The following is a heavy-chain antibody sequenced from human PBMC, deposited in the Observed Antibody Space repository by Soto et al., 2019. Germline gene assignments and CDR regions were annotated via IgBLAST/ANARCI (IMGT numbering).Heavy chain of an antibody. Sequence: QVQLQESGPGLVKPSQTLSLTCTVSGGSINNDGYYWSWIRQHPGKGLEWIGYIHYSGNTYYNPSLKSRITISIDTSKNQFSLQLSSVTVADTAVYFCARDSLDSSGNFMRHPDAFDVWGQGTGVAVSS. D-gene: IGHD3-22*01. CDR1: GGSINNDGYY. CDR3: ARDSLDSSGNFMRHPDAFDV. V-gene: IGHV4-31*03. J-gene: IGHJ3*01. CDR2: IHYSGNT.